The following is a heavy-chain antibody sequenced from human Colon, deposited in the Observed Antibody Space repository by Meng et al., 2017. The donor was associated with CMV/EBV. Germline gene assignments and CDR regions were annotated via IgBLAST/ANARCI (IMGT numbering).Heavy chain of an antibody. V-gene: IGHV3-69-1*01. CDR1: GITFSEYD. CDR2: FGSSSDGTI. Sequence: GESLKISCAVSGITFSEYDMHWVRQAPGKGLEWVSSFGSSSDGTIYYADSVRGRFTISRDTAKKSLYLQMNSLRAEDTAVYYCARMYYDSSGYYYEGQHYGMDVWGQGTTVTVSS. D-gene: IGHD3-22*01. J-gene: IGHJ6*02. CDR3: ARMYYDSSGYYYEGQHYGMDV.